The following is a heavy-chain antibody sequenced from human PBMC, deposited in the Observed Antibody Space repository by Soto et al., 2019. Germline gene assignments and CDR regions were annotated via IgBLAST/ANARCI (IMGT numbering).Heavy chain of an antibody. CDR1: GGSISSGGYY. D-gene: IGHD2-15*01. J-gene: IGHJ3*02. Sequence: PSETLSLTCTVSGGSISSGGYYWSWIRQHPGKGLEWIGYIYYSGSTYYNPSLKSRVTISVDTSKNQFSLKLSSVTAADTAVYYCARVRVVVVAASAFDIWGQGTMVTVS. CDR3: ARVRVVVVAASAFDI. CDR2: IYYSGST. V-gene: IGHV4-31*03.